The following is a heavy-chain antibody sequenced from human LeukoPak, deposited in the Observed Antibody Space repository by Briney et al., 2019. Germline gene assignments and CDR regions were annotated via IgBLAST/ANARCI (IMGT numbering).Heavy chain of an antibody. D-gene: IGHD6-19*01. Sequence: PGGSLRLSCAASGFTFSSYSMNWVRQAPGKGLEWVSHISSGSGSISYADSVKGRFTISRDNSKNTLYLQMNSLRAEDTAVYYCARSLEYSSGWYTYYFDYWGQGTLVTVSS. J-gene: IGHJ4*02. V-gene: IGHV3-48*01. CDR3: ARSLEYSSGWYTYYFDY. CDR1: GFTFSSYS. CDR2: ISSGSGSI.